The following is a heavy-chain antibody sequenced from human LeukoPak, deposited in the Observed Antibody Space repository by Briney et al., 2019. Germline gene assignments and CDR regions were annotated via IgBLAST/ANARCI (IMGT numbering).Heavy chain of an antibody. CDR3: ARERQVVTASYFDY. J-gene: IGHJ4*02. V-gene: IGHV3-30*02. D-gene: IGHD2-21*02. Sequence: GGSLRLSCAASGFTFSSYGMHWVRQAPGKGLEWVAFIRYDGSNKYYADSVKGRFTISRDNSKNMLYLQMNSLRAEDTAVYYCARERQVVTASYFDYWGQGTLVTVSS. CDR1: GFTFSSYG. CDR2: IRYDGSNK.